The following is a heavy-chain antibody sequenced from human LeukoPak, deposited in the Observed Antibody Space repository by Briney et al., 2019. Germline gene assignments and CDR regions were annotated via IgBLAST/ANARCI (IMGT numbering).Heavy chain of an antibody. J-gene: IGHJ4*02. V-gene: IGHV4-59*08. CDR3: ARHLDIAASGTFDY. Sequence: PSETLSLTCTVSGRSISSHHWSWIRQPPGKGLEWIGYIYYSGSTNYKPSLKSRVTISVDTSKNQFSLKLTSVTAADTAVYYCARHLDIAASGTFDYWGQGTLVTVSS. CDR1: GRSISSHH. CDR2: IYYSGST. D-gene: IGHD6-13*01.